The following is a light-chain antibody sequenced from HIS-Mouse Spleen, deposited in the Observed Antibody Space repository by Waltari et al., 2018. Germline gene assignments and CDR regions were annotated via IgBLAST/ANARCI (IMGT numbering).Light chain of an antibody. J-gene: IGLJ3*02. Sequence: QSVLTQPPSASGTPGQRVTISFSGSSPNIGSNYASWYQQLPGTAPKLLIYRNNQRPSGVPDRFSGSKSGTSASLAISGLRSEDEADYYCAAWDDSLSGPVFGGGTKLTVL. CDR1: SPNIGSNY. CDR2: RNN. CDR3: AAWDDSLSGPV. V-gene: IGLV1-47*01.